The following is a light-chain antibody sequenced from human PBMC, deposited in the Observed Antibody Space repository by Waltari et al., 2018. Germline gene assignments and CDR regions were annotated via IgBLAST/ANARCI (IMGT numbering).Light chain of an antibody. CDR2: IDGGGGH. CDR3: QTWDPDTVV. CDR1: SEHSAYA. Sequence: QLAVTPSPSASASLGASVKLTCTLSSEHSAYAIAWHHHQPEKGPRFLMNIDGGGGHTKGDGIPDRFSGFSSGAERYLTISSLQYEDEAAYYCQTWDPDTVVFGGGTKLTV. V-gene: IGLV4-69*01. J-gene: IGLJ2*01.